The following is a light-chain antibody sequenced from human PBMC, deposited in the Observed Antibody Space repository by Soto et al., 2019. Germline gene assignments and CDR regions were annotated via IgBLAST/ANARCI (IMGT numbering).Light chain of an antibody. CDR3: QQYNSYSQFT. Sequence: DIQMTQSPSTLSASVGYRVTITCRASQSISSWLAWYQQKPGKAPKLLIYKPSSLESGVPSRFSGSVSGTEFTLTISSLQHDDFATYYCQQYNSYSQFTLGPGTKVDIK. CDR2: KPS. J-gene: IGKJ3*01. V-gene: IGKV1-5*03. CDR1: QSISSW.